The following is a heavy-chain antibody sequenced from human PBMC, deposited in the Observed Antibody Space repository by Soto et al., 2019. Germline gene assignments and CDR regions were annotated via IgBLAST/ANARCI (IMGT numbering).Heavy chain of an antibody. J-gene: IGHJ6*02. CDR3: ARRGYSYGLDV. CDR2: IYPGDSDT. V-gene: IGHV5-51*01. CDR1: GYNFATYW. D-gene: IGHD5-18*01. Sequence: GESLKISCKGSGYNFATYWIAWVRQLPGKGPEWMGVIYPGDSDTSYSPSFQGQVTISVDKSISTAYLQWNSLKASDTAVYYCARRGYSYGLDVWGQGTKVTVSS.